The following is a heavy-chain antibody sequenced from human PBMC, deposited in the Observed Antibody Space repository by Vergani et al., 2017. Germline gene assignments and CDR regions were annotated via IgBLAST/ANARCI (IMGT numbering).Heavy chain of an antibody. CDR1: GYTFSNYY. CDR2: INPSGGHT. V-gene: IGHV1-46*03. CDR3: ARGDYGILTGYRY. D-gene: IGHD3-9*01. Sequence: QVQVVQSGAEVKKSGASVKVSCKTSGYTFSNYYMHWVRQAPGQGLEWMGIINPSGGHTNYAQKFQGRVTMTRDTSTSTVYMELSSLRSEDTAIYYCARGDYGILTGYRYCRQETLLTVSA. J-gene: IGHJ4*02.